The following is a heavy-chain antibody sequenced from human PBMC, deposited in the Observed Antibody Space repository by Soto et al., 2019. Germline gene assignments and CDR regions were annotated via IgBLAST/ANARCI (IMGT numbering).Heavy chain of an antibody. D-gene: IGHD6-19*01. CDR3: ARLRYSSGWYGVDY. J-gene: IGHJ4*02. CDR2: IYYSGST. CDR1: GGSISSYY. V-gene: IGHV4-59*01. Sequence: LSLTCTVSGGSISSYYWSWIRQPPGKGLEWIGYIYYSGSTNYNPSLKSRVTISVDTSKNQFSLKLSSVTAADTAVYYCARLRYSSGWYGVDYWGQGTLVTVSS.